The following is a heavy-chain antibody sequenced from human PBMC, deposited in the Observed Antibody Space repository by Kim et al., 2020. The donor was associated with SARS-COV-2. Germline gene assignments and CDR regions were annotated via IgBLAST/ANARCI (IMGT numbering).Heavy chain of an antibody. CDR1: GFTFSSYW. J-gene: IGHJ6*02. V-gene: IGHV3-7*03. CDR2: IKQDGSEK. CDR3: ARDDTGGIAAAGYYYYYGMDV. Sequence: GGSLRLSCAASGFTFSSYWMSWVRQAPGKGLEWVANIKQDGSEKYYVDSVKGRFTISRDNAKNSLYLQMNSLRAEDTAVYYCARDDTGGIAAAGYYYYYGMDVWGQGTTVTVSS. D-gene: IGHD6-13*01.